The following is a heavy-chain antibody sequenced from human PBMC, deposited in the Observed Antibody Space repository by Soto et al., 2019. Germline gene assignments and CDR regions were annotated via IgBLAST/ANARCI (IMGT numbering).Heavy chain of an antibody. V-gene: IGHV4-34*01. D-gene: IGHD2-15*01. Sequence: SETLSLTCAVYGGSFSGYYWSWIRQPPGKGLEWIGEINHSGSTNYNPSLKSRVTISVDTSKNQFSLKLSSVTAADTAVYYCARGQRRYCSGGSCYSGSRGMDVWGQGTTVTVSS. J-gene: IGHJ6*02. CDR3: ARGQRRYCSGGSCYSGSRGMDV. CDR2: INHSGST. CDR1: GGSFSGYY.